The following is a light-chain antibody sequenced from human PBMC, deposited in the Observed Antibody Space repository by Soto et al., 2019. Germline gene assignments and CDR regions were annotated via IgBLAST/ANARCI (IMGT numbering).Light chain of an antibody. CDR3: QQYGSSPWT. V-gene: IGKV3-20*01. Sequence: EIVLTQSPGTLSLSPGERATLSCRASQSISSSYFAWYQQKPGQAPRLLVYGVSSRATDVPDRFSGSGSGTDFTLTISRLEPEDFAVYYCQQYGSSPWTFGQGTNVDI. CDR2: GVS. CDR1: QSISSSY. J-gene: IGKJ1*01.